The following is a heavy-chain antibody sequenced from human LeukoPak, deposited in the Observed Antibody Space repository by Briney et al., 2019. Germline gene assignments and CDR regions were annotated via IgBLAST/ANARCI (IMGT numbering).Heavy chain of an antibody. Sequence: GGSLRLSCEASGFTVSSNYLSWVRQAPGKGLEWVSVIYSGGSTYYADSVKGRFTISRDNSKNTLYLQMNSLRAEDTAVYYCARPTYGSGSYYIDYWGQGALVTVSS. CDR2: IYSGGST. D-gene: IGHD3-10*01. V-gene: IGHV3-53*01. CDR3: ARPTYGSGSYYIDY. J-gene: IGHJ4*02. CDR1: GFTVSSNY.